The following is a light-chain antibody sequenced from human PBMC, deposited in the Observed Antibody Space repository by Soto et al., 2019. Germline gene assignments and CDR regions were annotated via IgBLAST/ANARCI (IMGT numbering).Light chain of an antibody. V-gene: IGKV1-33*01. Sequence: DIQMTQSPSSLSSSVGDRDTITCRASQDISNYLNWYQQRRGKAPKLLIYDASNLERGVPSRFSGTRSGTHFTFAITSLQPEDVATYCCQQSDSLPITCGQGTRLEL. CDR1: QDISNY. CDR2: DAS. J-gene: IGKJ5*01. CDR3: QQSDSLPIT.